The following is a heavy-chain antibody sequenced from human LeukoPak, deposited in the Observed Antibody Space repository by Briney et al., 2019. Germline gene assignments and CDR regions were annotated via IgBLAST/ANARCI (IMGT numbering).Heavy chain of an antibody. CDR2: IVPIFGIA. Sequence: SVKVSCKASGGTFSSYAISWVRQAPGQGLEWMGRIVPIFGIANYAQKFQGRVTITADKSTSTAYMELSSLRSEDTAVYYCARGIGYCSGGSCYRIGDAFDIWGQGTMVTVSS. CDR3: ARGIGYCSGGSCYRIGDAFDI. V-gene: IGHV1-69*04. J-gene: IGHJ3*02. D-gene: IGHD2-15*01. CDR1: GGTFSSYA.